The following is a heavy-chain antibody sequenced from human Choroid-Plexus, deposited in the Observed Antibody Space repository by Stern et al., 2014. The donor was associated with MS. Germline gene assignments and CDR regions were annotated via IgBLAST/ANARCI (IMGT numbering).Heavy chain of an antibody. V-gene: IGHV3-30*18. CDR3: AKDRQWSTYFFDY. CDR1: GFTFSNFG. D-gene: IGHD2-15*01. Sequence: VQLEESGGGVAQPGRPLILSCAASGFTFSNFGMHWVRPAPGKGLEWVALISYDGSDKYYAGAVKGRFTIFRDNSKNTLYMHMNSLRAEDAAVYYCAKDRQWSTYFFDYWGQGSLGTVSS. J-gene: IGHJ4*02. CDR2: ISYDGSDK.